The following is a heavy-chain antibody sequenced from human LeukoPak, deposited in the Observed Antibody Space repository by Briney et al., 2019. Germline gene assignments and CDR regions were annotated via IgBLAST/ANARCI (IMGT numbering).Heavy chain of an antibody. J-gene: IGHJ6*03. D-gene: IGHD3-3*01. CDR1: GGSISSYY. V-gene: IGHV4-59*01. CDR2: IYYSGST. Sequence: SETLSLTCTVSGGSISSYYWSWIRQPPGKGLEWIGYIYYSGSTNYNPSLKSRVTISVDTSKNQFSLKLSSVTAADTAVYYCARGRHTIFGVPTAGYMGVWGKGTTVTVSS. CDR3: ARGRHTIFGVPTAGYMGV.